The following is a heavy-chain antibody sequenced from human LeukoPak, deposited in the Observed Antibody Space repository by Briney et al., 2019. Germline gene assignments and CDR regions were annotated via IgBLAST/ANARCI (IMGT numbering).Heavy chain of an antibody. CDR1: EFTFSSHA. J-gene: IGHJ3*02. CDR2: ITSSGGNI. CDR3: ARAHYDFWSGYYVGSRGVYLDAFDI. D-gene: IGHD3-3*01. Sequence: GGSLRLSCAASEFTFSSHAMIWVRQAPGKGLEWVSSITSSGGNIFYTDSVKGRFTISRDNSKNTLYLQMNSLRAEDTAVYYCARAHYDFWSGYYVGSRGVYLDAFDIWGQGTMVTVSS. V-gene: IGHV3-21*01.